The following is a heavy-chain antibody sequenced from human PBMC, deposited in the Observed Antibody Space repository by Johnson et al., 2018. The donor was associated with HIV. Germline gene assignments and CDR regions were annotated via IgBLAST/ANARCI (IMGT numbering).Heavy chain of an antibody. J-gene: IGHJ3*01. V-gene: IGHV3-30*18. CDR1: GFSFSNYA. CDR3: AEDLGAKKDGEWATDYYDFAVAYPVPDPRAVVGAFDV. Sequence: QVQLVESGGGVVQPGRSLRLSCAASGFSFSNYAMDWVRQAPGKGLEWVAVVSSDGSNKNYADSVKGRFTIPRDNSKNTVSLPMSSLRAEATDVYSWAEDLGAKKDGEWATDYYDFAVAYPVPDPRAVVGAFDVWGQGTMVTVSS. D-gene: IGHD3/OR15-3a*01. CDR2: VSSDGSNK.